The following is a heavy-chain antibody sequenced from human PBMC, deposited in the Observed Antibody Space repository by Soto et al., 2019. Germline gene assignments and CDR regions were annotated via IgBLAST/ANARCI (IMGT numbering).Heavy chain of an antibody. V-gene: IGHV4-59*01. D-gene: IGHD2-2*01. CDR2: IYYSGST. CDR3: ARGDSAAIFDY. CDR1: GGSISSYY. J-gene: IGHJ4*02. Sequence: QVQLQESGPGLVKPSETLSLTCTVSGGSISSYYWSWIRQPPGKGLEWIGYIYYSGSTNYNPSLKSRVTISVDTSKNQFSLKLSSVTAADTAVYYCARGDSAAIFDYWGQGTLVTVSS.